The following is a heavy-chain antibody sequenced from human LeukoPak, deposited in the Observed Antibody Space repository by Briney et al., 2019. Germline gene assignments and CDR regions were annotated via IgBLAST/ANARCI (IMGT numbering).Heavy chain of an antibody. V-gene: IGHV3-23*01. CDR2: ISGTGGST. CDR3: AKGDLKDGGLDYFSD. Sequence: GGSLRLSCAASGFTFSTYAMSWVRQAPGKGLEWVSSISGTGGSTYYANSAKGRFTISRDNSKNALSLQMNSLRAEDTAVYYCAKGDLKDGGLDYFSDWGQGTLVTVSS. CDR1: GFTFSTYA. D-gene: IGHD2-15*01. J-gene: IGHJ4*02.